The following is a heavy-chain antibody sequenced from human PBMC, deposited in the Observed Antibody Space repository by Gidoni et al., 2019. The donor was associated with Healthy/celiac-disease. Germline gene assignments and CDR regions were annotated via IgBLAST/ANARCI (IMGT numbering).Heavy chain of an antibody. J-gene: IGHJ5*02. CDR1: GFTFSSYA. Sequence: EVQLLESGGGLVQPGGSLRLSCAASGFTFSSYAMSWVRQAPGKGLEWVSAISGSGGSTYYADSVKGRFTISRDNSKNTLYLQMNSLRAEDTAVYYCAKVEDSSGYEPFGWFDPWGQGTLVTVSS. D-gene: IGHD3-22*01. V-gene: IGHV3-23*01. CDR3: AKVEDSSGYEPFGWFDP. CDR2: ISGSGGST.